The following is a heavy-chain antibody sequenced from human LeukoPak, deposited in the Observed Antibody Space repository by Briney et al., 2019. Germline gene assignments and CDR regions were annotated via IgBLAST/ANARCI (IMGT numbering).Heavy chain of an antibody. CDR3: ARERPRTKYCSSTSCRGKGVAFDI. CDR2: IYHSGST. J-gene: IGHJ3*02. CDR1: GYSISSGYY. D-gene: IGHD2-2*01. Sequence: SETLSLTCAVSGYSISSGYYWGWLRQPPGKVLEWIGSIYHSGSTYYNPSLKSRVTISVDTSKNQFSLKLSSVTAADTAVYYCARERPRTKYCSSTSCRGKGVAFDIWGQGTMVTVSS. V-gene: IGHV4-38-2*02.